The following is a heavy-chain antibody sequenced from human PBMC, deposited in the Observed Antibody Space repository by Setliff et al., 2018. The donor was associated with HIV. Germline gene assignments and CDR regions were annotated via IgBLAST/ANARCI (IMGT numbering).Heavy chain of an antibody. CDR3: AREKNDYGGQDWLDP. V-gene: IGHV4-59*08. J-gene: IGHJ5*02. Sequence: PSETLSLTCTVSGGSISGYYWTWIRQPPGKGLEWIGYISYSGSTNYNPSLKSRVTISIDTSKNQLSLFLPSVTAADTAVDYCAREKNDYGGQDWLDPWGQGTLVTVSS. D-gene: IGHD4-17*01. CDR1: GGSISGYY. CDR2: ISYSGST.